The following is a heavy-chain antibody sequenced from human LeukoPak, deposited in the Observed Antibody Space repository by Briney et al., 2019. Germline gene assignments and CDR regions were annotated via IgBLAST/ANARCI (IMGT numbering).Heavy chain of an antibody. CDR1: GFTFSSYA. CDR3: AKTVRGVMDGMDV. D-gene: IGHD3-10*01. J-gene: IGHJ6*04. Sequence: GGSLRLSCAASGFTFSSYAMSWVRQATGKGLEWVSAISGSGGSTYYADSVKGRFTISRDNSKNTLYLQMNSLRAEDTAVYYCAKTVRGVMDGMDVWGKGTTVTVSS. CDR2: ISGSGGST. V-gene: IGHV3-23*01.